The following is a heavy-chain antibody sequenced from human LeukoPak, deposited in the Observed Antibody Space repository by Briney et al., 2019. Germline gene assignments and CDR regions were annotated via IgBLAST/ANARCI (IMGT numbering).Heavy chain of an antibody. CDR1: GGSISSYTYY. CDR3: ARAGGSGLIDY. Sequence: SETLSLTCTVSGGSISSYTYYWGWIRQPPGKGLEWIGSFYYSGSTYYNPSLKSRVTISVDTSKNQFSLKLNSVTAADTAVYYCARAGGSGLIDYWGQGTLVTVSS. V-gene: IGHV4-39*01. CDR2: FYYSGST. J-gene: IGHJ4*02. D-gene: IGHD6-19*01.